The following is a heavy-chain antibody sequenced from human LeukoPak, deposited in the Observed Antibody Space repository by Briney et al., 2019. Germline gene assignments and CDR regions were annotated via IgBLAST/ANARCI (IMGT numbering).Heavy chain of an antibody. V-gene: IGHV1-69*05. CDR3: ARDKGRDGIAARPPVVY. CDR2: IIPIFGTA. Sequence: SVKVSCKASGGTFSSYAISWVRQAPGQGLEWMGGIIPIFGTANYAQKFQGRVTITTDESTSTAYMELSSLRSEDPAVYYCARDKGRDGIAARPPVVYWGQGTLVTVSS. J-gene: IGHJ4*02. D-gene: IGHD6-6*01. CDR1: GGTFSSYA.